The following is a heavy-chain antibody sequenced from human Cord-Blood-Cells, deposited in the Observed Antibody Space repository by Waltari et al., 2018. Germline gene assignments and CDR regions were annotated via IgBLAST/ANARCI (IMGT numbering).Heavy chain of an antibody. V-gene: IGHV4-59*01. CDR3: ARAGSGSYYYYYGMDV. CDR2: IYYSGST. J-gene: IGHJ6*02. Sequence: VKPSETLSLTCTVSGGSISSYYWSWIRQPPGKGLEWIGYIYYSGSTNYNPSLKSRVTISVDTSKNQFSLKLSSVTAADTAVYYCARAGSGSYYYYYGMDVWGQGTTVTVSS. CDR1: GGSISSYY. D-gene: IGHD3-10*01.